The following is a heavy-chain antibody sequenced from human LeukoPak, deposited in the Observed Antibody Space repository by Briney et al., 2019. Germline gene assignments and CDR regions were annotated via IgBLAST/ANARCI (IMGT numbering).Heavy chain of an antibody. CDR3: VGDSPSTGTRDY. V-gene: IGHV3-74*01. CDR2: IDSDGSST. CDR1: GFTFSSYW. Sequence: GGSLRLSCAASGFTFSSYWMPWVRQVPGKGLVWVSRIDSDGSSTNYAESVKGRFTISRDNVNNMLYLQMNSLRAEDTAVYYCVGDSPSTGTRDYWGQGTLVTVSS. J-gene: IGHJ4*02. D-gene: IGHD1-1*01.